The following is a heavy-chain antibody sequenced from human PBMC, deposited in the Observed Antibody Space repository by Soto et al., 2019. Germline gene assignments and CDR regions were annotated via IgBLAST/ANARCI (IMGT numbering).Heavy chain of an antibody. CDR2: ISYDGSNK. J-gene: IGHJ5*02. D-gene: IGHD4-17*01. CDR3: AKVVDYGDYSSDNWFDP. CDR1: GFTFSSYG. Sequence: QVQLVESGGGVVQPGRSLRLSCAASGFTFSSYGMHWVRQAPGKGLAWVAVISYDGSNKYYADSVKGRFTISRDNSKNTLYLQMNSLRAEDTAVYYCAKVVDYGDYSSDNWFDPWGQGTLVTVSS. V-gene: IGHV3-30*18.